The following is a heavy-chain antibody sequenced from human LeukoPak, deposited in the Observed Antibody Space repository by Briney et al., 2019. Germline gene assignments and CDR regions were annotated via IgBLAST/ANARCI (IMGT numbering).Heavy chain of an antibody. Sequence: ASVKVSCKASGYTFTGYYMHWVRQAPGQGLEWMGWINPNSGGTNYAQKFQGRVTMTRDTSISTAYMELSRLRSDDTAVYYCARGGSGSYCNLYYFDYWGQGTLVTVSS. CDR3: ARGGSGSYCNLYYFDY. CDR1: GYTFTGYY. V-gene: IGHV1-2*02. J-gene: IGHJ4*02. D-gene: IGHD3-10*01. CDR2: INPNSGGT.